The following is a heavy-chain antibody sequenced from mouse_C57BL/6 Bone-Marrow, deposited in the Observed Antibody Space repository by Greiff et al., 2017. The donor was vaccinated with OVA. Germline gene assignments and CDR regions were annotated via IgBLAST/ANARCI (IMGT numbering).Heavy chain of an antibody. V-gene: IGHV2-2*01. CDR2: IWSGGST. J-gene: IGHJ4*01. CDR1: GFSLTSYG. CDR3: ASPITTAAMDY. D-gene: IGHD1-1*01. Sequence: VQRVESGPGLVQPSQSLSITCTVSGFSLTSYGVHWVRQSPGKGLEWLGVIWSGGSTDYNAAFISRLSISKDNSKSQVFFKMNSLQADDTAIYYCASPITTAAMDYWGQGTSVTVSS.